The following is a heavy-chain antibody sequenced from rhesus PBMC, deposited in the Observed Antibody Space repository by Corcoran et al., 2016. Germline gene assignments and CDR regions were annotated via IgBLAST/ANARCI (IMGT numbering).Heavy chain of an antibody. D-gene: IGHD1-1*01. V-gene: IGHV4-76*01. CDR2: IYGRSGST. CDR1: GYSISSGYD. CDR3: ARGLSWNYRLDY. J-gene: IGHJ4*01. Sequence: QVQLQESGPGVVKPSETLSLTCAVSGYSISSGYDWSWIRQLPGKGLEWIGYIYGRSGSTNYNPSLKNRVTISKDTSKNQFSLKLSSVTAADTAVYYCARGLSWNYRLDYWGQGVLVTVSS.